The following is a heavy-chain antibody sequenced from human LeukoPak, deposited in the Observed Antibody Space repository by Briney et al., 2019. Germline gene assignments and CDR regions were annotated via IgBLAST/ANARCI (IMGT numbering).Heavy chain of an antibody. J-gene: IGHJ5*02. CDR3: ARGPTQQYQLLVWFDP. Sequence: SVKVSCKASGGTFSSYAISWVRQAPGQGLEWMGRIIPIFGTANYTQKFQGRVTITADESTSTAYMELSSLRSEDTAVYYCARGPTQQYQLLVWFDPWGQGTLVTVSS. V-gene: IGHV1-69*13. CDR1: GGTFSSYA. CDR2: IIPIFGTA. D-gene: IGHD2-2*01.